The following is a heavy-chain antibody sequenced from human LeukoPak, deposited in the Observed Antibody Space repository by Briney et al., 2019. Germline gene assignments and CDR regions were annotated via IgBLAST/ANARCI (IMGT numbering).Heavy chain of an antibody. J-gene: IGHJ4*02. Sequence: GGSLRLSCAVSGFTFSNYWMHWVRQAPGKGLVWVSRINGGGTVTFYADSVKGRFTISRDNAKNTLSLQMNSLRAEDTAVYYCTPGGGRGTLVTVSS. D-gene: IGHD3-10*01. CDR2: INGGGTVT. CDR3: TPG. CDR1: GFTFSNYW. V-gene: IGHV3-74*01.